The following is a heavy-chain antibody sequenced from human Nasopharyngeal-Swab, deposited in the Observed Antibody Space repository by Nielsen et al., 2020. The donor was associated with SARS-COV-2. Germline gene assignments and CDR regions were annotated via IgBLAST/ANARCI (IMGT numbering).Heavy chain of an antibody. CDR2: IYYSGST. V-gene: IGHV4-59*01. CDR3: AREIYDGHHDP. J-gene: IGHJ5*02. Sequence: WIRQPPGKGLEWIGYIYYSGSTNYNPSLKSRVTISVGTSKNQFSLKLSSVTAADTAVYYCAREIYDGHHDPWGQGTLVTVSS. D-gene: IGHD3-3*01.